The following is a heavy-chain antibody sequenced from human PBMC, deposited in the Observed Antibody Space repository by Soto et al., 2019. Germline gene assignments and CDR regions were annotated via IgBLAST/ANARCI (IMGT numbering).Heavy chain of an antibody. V-gene: IGHV1-69*01. CDR1: GGTFSSYA. J-gene: IGHJ4*02. CDR2: IIPIFDTA. CDR3: ARGAYGSGSYYNAY. D-gene: IGHD3-10*01. Sequence: QVQLVQSGAEVKKPGSSVKVSCKASGGTFSSYAISWVRQAPGQGLEWMGGIIPIFDTANYAQKFQGRVTITADESTSTAYMELSSLRSEDTAVYYCARGAYGSGSYYNAYWGQGTLVTVSS.